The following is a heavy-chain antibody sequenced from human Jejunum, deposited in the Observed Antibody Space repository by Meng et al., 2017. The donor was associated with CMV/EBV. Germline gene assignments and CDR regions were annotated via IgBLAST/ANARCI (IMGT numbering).Heavy chain of an antibody. CDR2: ISGIGGST. Sequence: SRFTFTSYAMSWVPQAPGEGLEWVSGISGIGGSTYYAHSVKGRFTISRDISKNTLYLEMNSLKAEDTAVYFCATDRLSSGYYNDYWGQGTRVTVSS. D-gene: IGHD3-22*01. J-gene: IGHJ4*02. CDR1: RFTFTSYA. V-gene: IGHV3-23*01. CDR3: ATDRLSSGYYNDY.